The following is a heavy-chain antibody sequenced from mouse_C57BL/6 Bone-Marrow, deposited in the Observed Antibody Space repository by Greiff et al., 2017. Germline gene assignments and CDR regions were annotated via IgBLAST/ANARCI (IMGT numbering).Heavy chain of an antibody. J-gene: IGHJ2*01. CDR3: ARRCYFDY. CDR2: ISSGGSYN. V-gene: IGHV5-6*02. Sequence: DVMLVESGGDLVKPGGSLKLSCAASGFTFSIYGMSWVRQTPDKRLEWVATISSGGSYNYYPDSVKGRFTISRDNAKNTLYLQMSSLKSEDTAMYYCARRCYFDYWGQGTTLTVSS. CDR1: GFTFSIYG.